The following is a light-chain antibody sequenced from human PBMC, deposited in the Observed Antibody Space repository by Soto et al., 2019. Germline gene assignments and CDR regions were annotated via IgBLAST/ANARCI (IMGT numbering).Light chain of an antibody. CDR1: QSISSY. Sequence: DIQMTQSPSSLSVSVGDRVTITCRASQSISSYLNWYQQKPGKAPKLLIYAASSLQSGVPSRFSGSGSGTEFTLTISSLQPDDFATYYCQQYNSYWTFGQGTKVDI. CDR3: QQYNSYWT. V-gene: IGKV1-5*01. J-gene: IGKJ1*01. CDR2: AAS.